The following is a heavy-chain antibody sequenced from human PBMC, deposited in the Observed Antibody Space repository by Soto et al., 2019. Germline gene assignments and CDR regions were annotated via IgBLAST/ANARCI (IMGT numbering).Heavy chain of an antibody. CDR2: ISGSGGST. CDR3: AKGGMNSSGWYFVSAPPQYFFDY. D-gene: IGHD6-19*01. CDR1: GFTFSSYA. J-gene: IGHJ4*02. V-gene: IGHV3-23*01. Sequence: GGSLRLSCAASGFTFSSYAMSWVRQAPGKGLEWVSAISGSGGSTYYADSVKGRFTISRDNSKNTLYLQMNSLRAEDTAVYYCAKGGMNSSGWYFVSAPPQYFFDYWGQGSLVIGSS.